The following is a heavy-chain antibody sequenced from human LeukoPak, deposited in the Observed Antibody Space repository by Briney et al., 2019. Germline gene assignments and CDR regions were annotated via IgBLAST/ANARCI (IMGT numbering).Heavy chain of an antibody. CDR1: GYTFTGYY. D-gene: IGHD6-25*01. CDR2: INPNSGGT. Sequence: GASLKVSCKASGYTFTGYYMHCLRQAPGQGLEWMGWINPNSGGTNYAQKFQGRVTMTRDTSISTAYMELSGLRSDDTAVFYCARGIAARFNWFDPWGQGTLVTVSS. V-gene: IGHV1-2*02. CDR3: ARGIAARFNWFDP. J-gene: IGHJ5*02.